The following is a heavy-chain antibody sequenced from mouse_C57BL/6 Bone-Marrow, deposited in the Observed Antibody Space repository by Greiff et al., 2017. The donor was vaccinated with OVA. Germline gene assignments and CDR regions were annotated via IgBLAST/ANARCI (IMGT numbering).Heavy chain of an antibody. J-gene: IGHJ2*01. CDR1: GFNIKDDY. CDR2: IDPENGDT. Sequence: VHVKQSGAELVRPGASVKLSCTASGFNIKDDYMHWVKQRPEQGLEWIGWIDPENGDTEYASKFQGKATITADTSSNTAYLQLSSLTSEDTAVYYCTTFDYCAPYYFDYWGQGTTLTVSS. CDR3: TTFDYCAPYYFDY. V-gene: IGHV14-4*01. D-gene: IGHD2-4*01.